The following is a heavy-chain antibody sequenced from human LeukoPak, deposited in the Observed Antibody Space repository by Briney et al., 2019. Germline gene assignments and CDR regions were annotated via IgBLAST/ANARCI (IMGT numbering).Heavy chain of an antibody. D-gene: IGHD3-22*01. V-gene: IGHV1-2*02. CDR1: GYTFTGYY. J-gene: IGHJ3*02. CDR3: ARVRVVVMAFDI. Sequence: ASVKVSCKASGYTFTGYYMHWVRQAPGQGLEWMGWINPNSGGTNYAQKFQGRVTMTRDTSISTAYMELSRLRSDDTAVYYCARVRVVVMAFDIWGQETMVTVSS. CDR2: INPNSGGT.